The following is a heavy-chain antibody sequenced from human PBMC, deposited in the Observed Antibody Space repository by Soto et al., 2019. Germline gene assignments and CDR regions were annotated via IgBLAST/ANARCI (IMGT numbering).Heavy chain of an antibody. CDR1: GGSINSYY. Sequence: SETLSLTCTVSGGSINSYYWSWIRQPPGKGLEWIGYIYYSGYTNYNPSLKSRVTLSVDTSKNQFSLKLTSVTAADTAMYYCARGPTTEKVDSWGQGILVTVSS. CDR2: IYYSGYT. J-gene: IGHJ4*02. V-gene: IGHV4-59*08. CDR3: ARGPTTEKVDS.